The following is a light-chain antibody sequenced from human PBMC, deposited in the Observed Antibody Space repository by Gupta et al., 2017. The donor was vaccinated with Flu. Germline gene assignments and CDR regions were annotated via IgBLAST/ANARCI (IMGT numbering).Light chain of an antibody. CDR2: AKN. V-gene: IGLV3-19*01. CDR3: NSRDRSDNHQGV. Sequence: TVTITCQGNNLRNAYASCYQQKPEHATEHVIYAKNSRLTRTPDQFCDSFSGNTATLTITGAQAEYEADYYSNSRDRSDNHQGVVGRGTMLTVL. CDR1: NLRNAY. J-gene: IGLJ2*01.